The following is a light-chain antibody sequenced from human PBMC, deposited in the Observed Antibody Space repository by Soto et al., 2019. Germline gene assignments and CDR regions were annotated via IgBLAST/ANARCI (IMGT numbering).Light chain of an antibody. CDR1: QSVSSN. J-gene: IGKJ1*01. CDR3: QQYNDWPRT. Sequence: EIVLTQSPGTLSLSPGERATLSCRASQSVSSNLAWYQQKPGQAPRLLIYGASPRATGIPARFSGSGSGTDFTLTISGLQSEDFALYYCQQYNDWPRTFGQGTKVDIK. CDR2: GAS. V-gene: IGKV3-15*01.